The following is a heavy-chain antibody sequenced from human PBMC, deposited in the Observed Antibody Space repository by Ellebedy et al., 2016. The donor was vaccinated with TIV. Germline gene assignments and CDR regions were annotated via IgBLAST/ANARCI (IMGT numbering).Heavy chain of an antibody. Sequence: ASVKVSXXASGYTFTGYYMHWVRQAPGQGLEWMGWINPNSGGTNYAQKFQGRVTMTRDTSISTAYMELSRLRSDDTAVYYCASSWGDMVRGVIITPDYWGQGTLVTVSS. V-gene: IGHV1-2*02. D-gene: IGHD3-10*01. CDR1: GYTFTGYY. CDR2: INPNSGGT. J-gene: IGHJ4*02. CDR3: ASSWGDMVRGVIITPDY.